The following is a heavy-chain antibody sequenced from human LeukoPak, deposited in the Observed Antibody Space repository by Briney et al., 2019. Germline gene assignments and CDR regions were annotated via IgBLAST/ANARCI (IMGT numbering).Heavy chain of an antibody. CDR1: GFIFSSYW. CDR2: ISGRGGNT. CDR3: ARDRSRITMTVAVTRGYYFDY. Sequence: PGGSLRLSCAASGFIFSSYWMTWVRQAPGKGLEWVSGISGRGGNTNYADSVKGRFTISRDNSKNTLYLQMNSLRAEDTAIYYCARDRSRITMTVAVTRGYYFDYWGQGTLVTVSS. V-gene: IGHV3-23*01. J-gene: IGHJ4*02. D-gene: IGHD3-22*01.